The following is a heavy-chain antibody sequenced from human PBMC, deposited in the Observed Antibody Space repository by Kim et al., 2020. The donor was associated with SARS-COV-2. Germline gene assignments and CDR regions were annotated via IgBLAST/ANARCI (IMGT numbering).Heavy chain of an antibody. Sequence: GESLKISCKGSGYSFTSYWIGWVRQMPGKGLEWMGIIYPGDSDTRYSPSFQGQVTISADKSISTAYLQWSSLKASDTAMYYCATLLAGPRIVGATEVYFDYWGQRTLVTVSS. CDR3: ATLLAGPRIVGATEVYFDY. V-gene: IGHV5-51*01. CDR2: IYPGDSDT. J-gene: IGHJ4*02. CDR1: GYSFTSYW. D-gene: IGHD1-26*01.